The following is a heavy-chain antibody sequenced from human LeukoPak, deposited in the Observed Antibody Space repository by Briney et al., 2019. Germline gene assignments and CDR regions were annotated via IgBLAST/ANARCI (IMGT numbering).Heavy chain of an antibody. Sequence: PGGSLRLSCAASGFTFSSYAMSWVRQAPGKGLEWVSAISGSGGSTYYADSVKGRFTISRDNSKNTLYLQMNSLRAEDTAVYYCARAHYGDYLNWFDPWGQGTLVTVSS. CDR2: ISGSGGST. CDR3: ARAHYGDYLNWFDP. CDR1: GFTFSSYA. J-gene: IGHJ5*02. D-gene: IGHD4-17*01. V-gene: IGHV3-23*01.